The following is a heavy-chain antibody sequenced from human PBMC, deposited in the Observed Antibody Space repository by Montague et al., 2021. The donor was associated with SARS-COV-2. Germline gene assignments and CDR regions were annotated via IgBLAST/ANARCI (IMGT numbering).Heavy chain of an antibody. D-gene: IGHD3/OR15-3a*01. V-gene: IGHV3-30*14. CDR2: ISYEGSKQ. Sequence: SLRLSCATSGFNFNDYTMHWVRQAPGKGLEWVGVISYEGSKQFYADSAQGRFIISRDSASSTLFLQMNSLRPEDTATYYCAGGGMLFFASVRRGFDHWGQGTPVTVSS. J-gene: IGHJ4*02. CDR1: GFNFNDYT. CDR3: AGGGMLFFASVRRGFDH.